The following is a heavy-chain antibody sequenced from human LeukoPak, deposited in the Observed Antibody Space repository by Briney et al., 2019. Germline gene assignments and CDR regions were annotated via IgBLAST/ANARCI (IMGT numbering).Heavy chain of an antibody. CDR2: MNPNSGNT. Sequence: ASVKVSCKASGYTFTSYDINWVRQATGQGLEWMGWMNPNSGNTGYAQKFQGRVTMTRSTSISTAYMELSSLRSEDTAVYYCATLSTYSGSYTNWFDPWGQGTLVTVSS. CDR3: ATLSTYSGSYTNWFDP. V-gene: IGHV1-8*01. D-gene: IGHD1-26*01. CDR1: GYTFTSYD. J-gene: IGHJ5*02.